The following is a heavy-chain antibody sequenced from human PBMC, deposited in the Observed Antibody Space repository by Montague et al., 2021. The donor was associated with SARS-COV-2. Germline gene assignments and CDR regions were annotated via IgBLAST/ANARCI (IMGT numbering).Heavy chain of an antibody. CDR3: ARGGGSGYRYYFDY. CDR1: GGSISSYY. Sequence: SETLSLTCTVSGGSISSYYWNWIRQPPGKGLEWIGYIYYSGRTNYNPSLKSRVTISVDTSKNQFSLKLSSVTAADTAVCYCARGGGSGYRYYFDYWGQGSLVTVSS. J-gene: IGHJ4*02. D-gene: IGHD3-22*01. CDR2: IYYSGRT. V-gene: IGHV4-59*01.